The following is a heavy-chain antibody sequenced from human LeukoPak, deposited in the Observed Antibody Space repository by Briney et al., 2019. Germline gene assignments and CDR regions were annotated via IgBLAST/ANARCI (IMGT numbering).Heavy chain of an antibody. V-gene: IGHV3-48*03. CDR3: ARDPLRSYWYLDL. CDR2: VSDSGSTS. Sequence: GGSLRLSCAASGFTFSSYEMNWVRQAPGKGLEWVSYVSDSGSTSYYADSVKGRFTISRDNARNSLYLQMNSLRGEDTAAYYCARDPLRSYWYLDLWGRGTLVTVSS. J-gene: IGHJ2*01. CDR1: GFTFSSYE.